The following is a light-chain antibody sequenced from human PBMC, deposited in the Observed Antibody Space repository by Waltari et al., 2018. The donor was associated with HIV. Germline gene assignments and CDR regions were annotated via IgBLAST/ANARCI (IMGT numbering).Light chain of an antibody. J-gene: IGKJ1*01. CDR2: GAS. CDR3: QQYNNWPPWT. Sequence: EILMTQSPATLSVPPGERATLSCRASQSISSNLAWYQQKPGQAPRLLIYGASTRATGIPARFSGSGSGTEFTLTISSLQSEDFAVYYCQQYNNWPPWTFGQGTKVEIK. CDR1: QSISSN. V-gene: IGKV3-15*01.